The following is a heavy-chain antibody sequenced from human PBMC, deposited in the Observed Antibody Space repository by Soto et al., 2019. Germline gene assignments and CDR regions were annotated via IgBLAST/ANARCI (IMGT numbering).Heavy chain of an antibody. V-gene: IGHV2-26*01. J-gene: IGHJ4*02. Sequence: QVTLKESGPVLVKPTETLTLTCTVSGFSLSNPRMSVGWIRQPPGKALEWLAHISSSDAKSYNTSLRNRLTISKDASKSQVALTLTNMDPVDTATYYCARMLGYGYEYWGQGTLVTVSS. D-gene: IGHD5-18*01. CDR3: ARMLGYGYEY. CDR1: GFSLSNPRMS. CDR2: ISSSDAK.